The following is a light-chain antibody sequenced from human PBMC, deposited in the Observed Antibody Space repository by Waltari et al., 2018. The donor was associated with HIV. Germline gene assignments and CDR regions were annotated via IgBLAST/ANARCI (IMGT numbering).Light chain of an antibody. CDR2: GAS. J-gene: IGKJ2*01. Sequence: EIVLTQSPGTLSLSPGERATLSCRASQSISTNYLGWYQQKPGQAPRLLIYGASSRATGIPDRFSGGGSGTDFTLTISRLEPEDFAVYYCQQYNKSPYTFGQGTKLDIK. V-gene: IGKV3-20*01. CDR3: QQYNKSPYT. CDR1: QSISTNY.